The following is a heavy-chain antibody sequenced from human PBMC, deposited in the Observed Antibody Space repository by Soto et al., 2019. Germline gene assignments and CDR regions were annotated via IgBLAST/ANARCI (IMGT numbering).Heavy chain of an antibody. D-gene: IGHD2-15*01. J-gene: IGHJ6*02. CDR3: ARVGYPSSGYGMDV. V-gene: IGHV1-69*01. Sequence: QVQLVQSGAEVKKPGSSVKVSCKASGGTFSSYAISWVRQAPGQGLEWMGGIIPIFGTANYAQKLQRRVTITADESTSTADMELSSLRSEDTAVYYCARVGYPSSGYGMDVWGQGTTVTVSS. CDR1: GGTFSSYA. CDR2: IIPIFGTA.